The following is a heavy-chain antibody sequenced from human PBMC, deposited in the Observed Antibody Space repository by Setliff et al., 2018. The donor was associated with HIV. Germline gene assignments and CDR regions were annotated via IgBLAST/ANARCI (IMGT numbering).Heavy chain of an antibody. J-gene: IGHJ4*02. CDR3: ARVAARVVDF. V-gene: IGHV4-34*01. D-gene: IGHD6-25*01. Sequence: SETLSLTCAVYGGSFSGYYWSWIRQPPGKGLEWIGEINHRGSTNYNPSLKSRVTISVETSKNQFSLKLNSVTAADTAVYYCARVAARVVDFWGQGTLVTVSS. CDR1: GGSFSGYY. CDR2: INHRGST.